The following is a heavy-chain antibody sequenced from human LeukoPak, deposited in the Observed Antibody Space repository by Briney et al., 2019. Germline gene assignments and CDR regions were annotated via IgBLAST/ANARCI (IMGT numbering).Heavy chain of an antibody. CDR2: ISGSGGST. V-gene: IGHV3-23*01. CDR1: GFTFSSYA. J-gene: IGHJ4*02. Sequence: GGSLRLSCAASGFTFSSYAMSWVRQAPGKGLEWDSAISGSGGSTYYAGSVKGRFTISRDNSKNTLYLQMNSLRAEDTAVYYCAKGSGSSWYPVDYWGQGTLVTVSS. D-gene: IGHD6-13*01. CDR3: AKGSGSSWYPVDY.